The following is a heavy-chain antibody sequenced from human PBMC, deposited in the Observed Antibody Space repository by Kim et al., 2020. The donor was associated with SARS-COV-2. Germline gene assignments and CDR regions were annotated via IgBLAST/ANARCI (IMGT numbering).Heavy chain of an antibody. V-gene: IGHV3-33*01. CDR3: ARDQSLAAADTEYFQH. Sequence: GGSLRLSCAASGFTFSSYGMHWVRQTPGKGLEWVAVIWYDGSNKYYADSVKGRFTISRDNSKNTLYLQMNSLRAEDTAVYYCARDQSLAAADTEYFQHWGQGTLVTVSS. CDR2: IWYDGSNK. CDR1: GFTFSSYG. J-gene: IGHJ1*01. D-gene: IGHD6-13*01.